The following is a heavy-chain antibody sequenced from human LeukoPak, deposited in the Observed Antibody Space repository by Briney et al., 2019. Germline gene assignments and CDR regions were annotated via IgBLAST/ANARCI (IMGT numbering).Heavy chain of an antibody. V-gene: IGHV3-48*03. CDR2: ISYNGRSI. CDR3: ARVQGSSRNTWGYYYYYYMDV. J-gene: IGHJ6*03. Sequence: GGSLRLSCAASGFMFSTYEMNWVRQAPGKGLEWLSYISYNGRSIYYADSVKGRFTISRDNAKNSLYLQMNSLRAEDTAVYYCARVQGSSRNTWGYYYYYYMDVWGKGTTVTISS. CDR1: GFMFSTYE. D-gene: IGHD6-13*01.